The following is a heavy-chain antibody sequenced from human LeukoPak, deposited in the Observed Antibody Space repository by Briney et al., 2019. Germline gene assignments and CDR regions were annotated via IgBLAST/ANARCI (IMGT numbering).Heavy chain of an antibody. V-gene: IGHV3-53*01. D-gene: IGHD3-10*01. Sequence: ETLSLTCAVYGGSFSGYYWSWVRQAPGKGLEWVSVIYSGGSTYYADSVKGRFTISRDNSKNTLYLQMNSLRAEDTAVYYCARYGDWGQGTLVTVSS. CDR3: ARYGD. J-gene: IGHJ4*02. CDR2: IYSGGST. CDR1: GGSFSGYY.